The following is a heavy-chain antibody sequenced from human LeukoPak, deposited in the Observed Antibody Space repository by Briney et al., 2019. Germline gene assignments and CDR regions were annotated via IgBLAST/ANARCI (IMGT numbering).Heavy chain of an antibody. J-gene: IGHJ6*02. Sequence: GGSLRLSCAVSGFSVSNNYMNWVRQAPGKGLEWVASINHNGNVNYYVDSVKGRFTISRDNAKNSLYLQMSNLRAEDTAVYFCARGGGLDVWGQGATVTVSS. CDR2: INHNGNVN. D-gene: IGHD3-16*01. CDR3: ARGGGLDV. CDR1: GFSVSNNY. V-gene: IGHV3-7*03.